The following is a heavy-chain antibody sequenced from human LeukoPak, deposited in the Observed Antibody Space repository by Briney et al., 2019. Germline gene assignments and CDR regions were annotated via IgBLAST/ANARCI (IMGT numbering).Heavy chain of an antibody. J-gene: IGHJ6*02. CDR1: GGTFSSYA. Sequence: GASVKVSCKASGGTFSSYAISWVRQAPGQGLEWMGGIIPIFGTANYAQKFQGRVTITADESTSTAYMELSSLRSEDTAVYYCARVPAGAGGQQLRYYYYYGMDVWGQGTTVTVSS. CDR2: IIPIFGTA. D-gene: IGHD6-13*01. CDR3: ARVPAGAGGQQLRYYYYYGMDV. V-gene: IGHV1-69*13.